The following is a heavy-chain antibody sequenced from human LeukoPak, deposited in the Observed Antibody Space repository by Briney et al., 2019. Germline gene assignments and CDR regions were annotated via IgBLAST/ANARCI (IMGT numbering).Heavy chain of an antibody. J-gene: IGHJ3*02. Sequence: GGSLRLSCAASVFTVSSNYMSWVRQAPGKGLEWVSVMYSGGSTYYADSVKGRFTISRDNSKNTLYLQMNSLRAEDTAVYYCARTGGYGCNPWGAFDIWGQGTMVTVSS. CDR3: ARTGGYGCNPWGAFDI. D-gene: IGHD4-23*01. V-gene: IGHV3-66*01. CDR1: VFTVSSNY. CDR2: MYSGGST.